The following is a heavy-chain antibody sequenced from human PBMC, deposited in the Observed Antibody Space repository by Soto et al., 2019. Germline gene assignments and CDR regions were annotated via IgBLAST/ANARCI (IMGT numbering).Heavy chain of an antibody. D-gene: IGHD3-3*01. CDR2: IYWDDDK. V-gene: IGHV2-5*02. CDR1: GFSLSTSGVG. J-gene: IGHJ4*02. CDR3: AHRRLGEVITFRGYYFDY. Sequence: QITLKESGPTLVKPTQTLTLTCTFSGFSLSTSGVGVGWIRQPPGKALEWLALIYWDDDKRYSPSLKSRLTITKDTSKNQVVLTMTNMDPVDTATYYCAHRRLGEVITFRGYYFDYWGQGTLVTVSS.